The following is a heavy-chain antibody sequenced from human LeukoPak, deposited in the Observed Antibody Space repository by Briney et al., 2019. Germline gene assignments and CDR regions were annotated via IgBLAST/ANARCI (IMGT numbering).Heavy chain of an antibody. CDR2: INSDGSST. J-gene: IGHJ4*02. V-gene: IGHV3-74*01. D-gene: IGHD3-9*01. Sequence: PGRSLRLSCAASGFTFSSYWMHWVRQAPGKGLVWVSRINSDGSSTSYADSVKGRFTISRDNAKNTLYLQMNSLRAEDTAVYYCARGDVVGILTGYGIDYWGQGTLVTVSS. CDR1: GFTFSSYW. CDR3: ARGDVVGILTGYGIDY.